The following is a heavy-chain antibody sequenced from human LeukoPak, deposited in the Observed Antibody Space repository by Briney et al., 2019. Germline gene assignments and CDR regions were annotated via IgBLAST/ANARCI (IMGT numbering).Heavy chain of an antibody. V-gene: IGHV3-7*01. Sequence: QPGGSLRLSCAASGFTFSSYWMSWLRQAPGNGREGVADIKQGGSEKNYVDSGKGRFTISRDNAKKSMYLQMTSLRAEDTAVYYCARAIGIWSGYSYWGQGTLVTVSS. CDR3: ARAIGIWSGYSY. CDR2: IKQGGSEK. CDR1: GFTFSSYW. D-gene: IGHD3-3*01. J-gene: IGHJ4*02.